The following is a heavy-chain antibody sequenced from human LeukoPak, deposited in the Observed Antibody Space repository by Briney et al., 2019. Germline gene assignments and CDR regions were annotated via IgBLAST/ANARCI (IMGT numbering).Heavy chain of an antibody. D-gene: IGHD4-23*01. J-gene: IGHJ4*02. Sequence: GGSLRLSCAASGFTFSSIAMSWVRQAPDKGLEWVSTISGSGGGTYYADSVKGRFTISRDNAKNSLYLLMNSLRAEDTAVYYCARTTVVTLIDYWGQGTLVTVSS. V-gene: IGHV3-23*01. CDR2: ISGSGGGT. CDR1: GFTFSSIA. CDR3: ARTTVVTLIDY.